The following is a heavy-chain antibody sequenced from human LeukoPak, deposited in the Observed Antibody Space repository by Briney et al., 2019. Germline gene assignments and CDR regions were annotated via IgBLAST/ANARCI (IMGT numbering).Heavy chain of an antibody. CDR3: ARGGLELPDY. V-gene: IGHV4-61*01. Sequence: ESSETLSLTCTVSDGSVSSGSYYWSWIRQPPGKGLEWIGYIYYSGSTNYNPSLKSRVTISVDTSKNQFSLKLSSVTAADTAVYYCARGGLELPDYWGQGTLVTVSS. CDR1: DGSVSSGSYY. J-gene: IGHJ4*02. CDR2: IYYSGST. D-gene: IGHD1-26*01.